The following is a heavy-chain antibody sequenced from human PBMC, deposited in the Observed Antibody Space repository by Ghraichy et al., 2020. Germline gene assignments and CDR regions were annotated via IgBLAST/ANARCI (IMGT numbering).Heavy chain of an antibody. CDR2: IYYAGST. CDR3: ARHVRLLQRAISGGMDV. D-gene: IGHD2/OR15-2a*01. Sequence: SETLSLTCTVSGDSISSSTYYWGWIRQPPGEGLEWIGSIYYAGSTYYNPSLKSRVTISVDTSKNHFSLKLSSVTAADTAVYYCARHVRLLQRAISGGMDVWGQGTTVTVSS. J-gene: IGHJ6*02. CDR1: GDSISSSTYY. V-gene: IGHV4-39*01.